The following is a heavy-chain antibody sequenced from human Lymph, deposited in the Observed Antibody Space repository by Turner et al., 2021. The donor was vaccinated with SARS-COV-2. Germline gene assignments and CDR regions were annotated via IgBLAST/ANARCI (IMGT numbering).Heavy chain of an antibody. Sequence: GYADSVKGRFTISRYNAKNSLYLQVNSLRADDTALYHCARGTGAADYWGQGTLVTVSS. D-gene: IGHD7-27*01. CDR3: ARGTGAADY. V-gene: IGHV3-20*01. J-gene: IGHJ4*02.